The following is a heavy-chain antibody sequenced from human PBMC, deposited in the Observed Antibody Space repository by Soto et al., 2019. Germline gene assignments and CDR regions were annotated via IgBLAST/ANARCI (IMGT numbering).Heavy chain of an antibody. J-gene: IGHJ4*02. CDR2: IYYSGST. V-gene: IGHV4-59*12. D-gene: IGHD1-26*01. CDR1: GDSISSSY. Sequence: SETLSLTCTVSGDSISSSYWSWIRQSPGKGLEWIGYIYYSGSTNYNPSLKTRVTISVDKSKNQFSLKLSSVTAAGTAVYYCARVYSGSYSDYWGQGTLVTVSS. CDR3: ARVYSGSYSDY.